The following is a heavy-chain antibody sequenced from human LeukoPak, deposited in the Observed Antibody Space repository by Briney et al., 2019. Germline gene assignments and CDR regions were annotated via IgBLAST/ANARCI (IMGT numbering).Heavy chain of an antibody. D-gene: IGHD3-10*01. J-gene: IGHJ4*02. CDR2: ISSSSNII. CDR1: GFTFSNYN. Sequence: PGGSLRLSCAASGFTFSNYNMNWVCHPPGKGLQWVSYISSSSNIIYYADSVKGRFTISRDNAKNSLFLQMNSLRAEDTAVYYCARDFAREFTIDYWGQGTLVTVSS. CDR3: ARDFAREFTIDY. V-gene: IGHV3-48*01.